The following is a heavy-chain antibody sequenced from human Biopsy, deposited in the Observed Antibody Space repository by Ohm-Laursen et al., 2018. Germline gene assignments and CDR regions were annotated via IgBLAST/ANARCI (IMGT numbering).Heavy chain of an antibody. CDR3: ARGTGRYYVYGAFDI. V-gene: IGHV4-4*07. J-gene: IGHJ3*02. CDR2: IYTSGSP. CDR1: GDSINNYY. Sequence: GTLSLTCTVSGDSINNYYWSWIRKPAGKGLEWIGRIYTSGSPNYNLSLESRVTMSVDTSKNQFSLNLRSVTAADTTVYYCARGTGRYYVYGAFDIWGQGTVVTVSS. D-gene: IGHD1-26*01.